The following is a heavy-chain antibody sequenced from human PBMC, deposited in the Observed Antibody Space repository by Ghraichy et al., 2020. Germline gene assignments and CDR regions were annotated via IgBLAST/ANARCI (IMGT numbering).Heavy chain of an antibody. V-gene: IGHV3-23*01. CDR3: AKWGIAVAGTHLAFDI. CDR1: GFTFSSYA. Sequence: GGSLRLSCAASGFTFSSYAMSWVRQAPGKGLEWVSAISGSGGSTYYTDSVKGRFTISRDNSKNTLYLQMNSLRAEDTAVYYCAKWGIAVAGTHLAFDIGGQGTMVTVSS. D-gene: IGHD6-19*01. CDR2: ISGSGGST. J-gene: IGHJ3*02.